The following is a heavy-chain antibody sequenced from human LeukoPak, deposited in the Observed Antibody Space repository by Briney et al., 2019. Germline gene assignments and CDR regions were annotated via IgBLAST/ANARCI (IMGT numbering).Heavy chain of an antibody. CDR2: IYYSGST. V-gene: IGHV4-31*03. J-gene: IGHJ5*02. Sequence: PSQTLSLTCTVSGGSISSGGYYWSWLRPHPGKGLEWIGYIYYSGSTYYNPSLQSRVTISVDTSKNQFSLKLSSVTAADTAVYYCARGTMIVVVGNWFDPWGQGTLVTVSS. CDR1: GGSISSGGYY. CDR3: ARGTMIVVVGNWFDP. D-gene: IGHD3-22*01.